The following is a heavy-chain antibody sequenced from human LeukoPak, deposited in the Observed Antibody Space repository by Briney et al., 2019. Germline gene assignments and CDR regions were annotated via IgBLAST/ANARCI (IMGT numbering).Heavy chain of an antibody. CDR2: IYYSGST. CDR1: GGSISSYY. V-gene: IGHV4-59*12. D-gene: IGHD2-15*01. Sequence: SETLSLTCTVSGGSISSYYWSWIRQPPGKGLEWIGYIYYSGSTNYNPSLTSRVTISVDTSKNQFSLKLISVTAADTAVYYCARGPCSGGSCYLFYWGQGNLVTVSP. CDR3: ARGPCSGGSCYLFY. J-gene: IGHJ4*02.